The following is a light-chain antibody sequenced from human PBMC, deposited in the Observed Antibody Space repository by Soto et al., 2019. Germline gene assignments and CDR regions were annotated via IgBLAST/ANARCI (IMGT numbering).Light chain of an antibody. J-gene: IGKJ1*01. CDR2: GAS. V-gene: IGKV3-15*01. CDR3: QQYNIWPWT. CDR1: QSVSSY. Sequence: IVLTQSPATLSLSAGERATLSCRASQSVSSYLAWYQQKPGQAPRLLMYGASTRATGIPARFSGSGSGTEFSLTVSSLQSEDFAVYYCQQYNIWPWTFGQGTKVDIK.